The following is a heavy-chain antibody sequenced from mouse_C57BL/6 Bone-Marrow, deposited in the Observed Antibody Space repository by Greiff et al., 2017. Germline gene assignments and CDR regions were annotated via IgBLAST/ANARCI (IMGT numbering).Heavy chain of an antibody. Sequence: VQLQQSGAELAKPGASVKLSCKASGYTFTSYWMHWLKQRPGQGLEWIGYINPSSGSTKYNQKFKDQATLTADKSSSPAYMQLSSLTYEDSAVYYCERSSLCDGYYVGFAYWGQGTLVTVSA. V-gene: IGHV1-7*01. CDR1: GYTFTSYW. CDR3: ERSSLCDGYYVGFAY. CDR2: INPSSGST. J-gene: IGHJ3*01. D-gene: IGHD2-3*01.